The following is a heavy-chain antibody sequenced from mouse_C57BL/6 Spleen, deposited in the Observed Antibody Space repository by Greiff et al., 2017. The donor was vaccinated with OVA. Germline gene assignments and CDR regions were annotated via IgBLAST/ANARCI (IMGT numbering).Heavy chain of an antibody. CDR2: IWWDDDK. CDR3: SRLSGYECYYAMDY. Sequence: QVTLKESGPGILQPSQTLSLTCSFSGFSLSTFGMGVGWIRQPSGKGLEWLAHIWWDDDKYYNPAMKRRLTTSKDTSKNQVFLMLANVDTADSATYYCSRLSGYECYYAMDYWGPGTSVTVSS. J-gene: IGHJ4*01. V-gene: IGHV8-8*01. CDR1: GFSLSTFGMG. D-gene: IGHD2-2*01.